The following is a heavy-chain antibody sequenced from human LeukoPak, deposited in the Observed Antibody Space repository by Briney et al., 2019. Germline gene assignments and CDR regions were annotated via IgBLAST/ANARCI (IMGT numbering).Heavy chain of an antibody. V-gene: IGHV3-73*01. Sequence: GRSLRLSCAASGFTFSGSAMHWVRQASGRGLEWVGRIRSKANSYATAYAASVKGRFTISRDDSKNTAYLQMNSLKTEDTAVYYCTRRDSYYDAFDIWGQGTMVTVSS. CDR1: GFTFSGSA. CDR3: TRRDSYYDAFDI. J-gene: IGHJ3*02. CDR2: IRSKANSYAT. D-gene: IGHD2-21*01.